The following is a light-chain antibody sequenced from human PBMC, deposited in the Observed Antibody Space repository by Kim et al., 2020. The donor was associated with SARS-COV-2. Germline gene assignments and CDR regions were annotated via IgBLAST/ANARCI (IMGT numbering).Light chain of an antibody. J-gene: IGKJ5*01. CDR2: AAS. V-gene: IGKV1-39*01. Sequence: SGGDRVTITCRASQSISSHLNWYQQKQGEATKLLIYAASSLQSGVPSRFSGSGSGTEFTLTISILQPEDFATYYCQQGYSSPQITFGQGTRLEIK. CDR3: QQGYSSPQIT. CDR1: QSISSH.